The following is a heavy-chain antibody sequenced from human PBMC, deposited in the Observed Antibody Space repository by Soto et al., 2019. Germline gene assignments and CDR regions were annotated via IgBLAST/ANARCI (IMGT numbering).Heavy chain of an antibody. J-gene: IGHJ2*01. CDR3: EDGIGHVRSVSAFLPTRSSDL. CDR2: ISGSGGST. V-gene: IGHV3-23*01. D-gene: IGHD3-10*02. Sequence: QAPGKGLEGVSAISGSGGSTYYADSVKGRFTISRGNSKNTLYLQMNSLRAEDTVLFQAEDGIGHVRSVSAFLPTRSSDL.